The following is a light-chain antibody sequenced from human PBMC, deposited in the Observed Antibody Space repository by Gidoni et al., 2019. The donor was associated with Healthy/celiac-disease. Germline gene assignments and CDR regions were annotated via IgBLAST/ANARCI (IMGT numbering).Light chain of an antibody. CDR2: DNS. J-gene: IGLJ3*02. V-gene: IGLV1-40*01. CDR3: QSYDSSLSGWV. Sequence: QSVLTQPPSVSGAPGPRVTISCTGSSSNIGAGYDVHWYQHLPGPAPKLLIYDNSNRPSGVPDRFSGSKSGTSASLAITGLQAEDEADYYCQSYDSSLSGWVFGGGTKLTVL. CDR1: SSNIGAGYD.